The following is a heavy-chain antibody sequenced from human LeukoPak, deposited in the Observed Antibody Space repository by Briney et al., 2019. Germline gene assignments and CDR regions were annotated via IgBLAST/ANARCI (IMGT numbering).Heavy chain of an antibody. CDR2: IYYSGST. V-gene: IGHV4-59*01. CDR1: EACTSRYY. D-gene: IGHD3-22*01. J-gene: IGHJ4*02. Sequence: SETLSLTGTGSEACTSRYYCGSSRQPPGKGLEWIGYIYYSGSTNYNPSLKSRVTISVDTSKNQFSLRLSSVTAADTAVYYCGIHVIGSDSSGYSSHPWSQGTLVTVSS. CDR3: GIHVIGSDSSGYSSHP.